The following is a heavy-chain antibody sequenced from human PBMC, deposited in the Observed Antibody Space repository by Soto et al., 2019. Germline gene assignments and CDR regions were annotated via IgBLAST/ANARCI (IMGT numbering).Heavy chain of an antibody. CDR1: GYTFITYD. D-gene: IGHD1-26*01. Sequence: ASVKVSCKASGYTFITYDIHWVRQATGQGLEWMGWMNPYNGNAGYAQKFQGRVTMTRNTSISTAYMELSSLRSEDTAVYYCARDRRAYYSGSPSIDYWGRGTLVTVSS. CDR3: ARDRRAYYSGSPSIDY. V-gene: IGHV1-8*01. CDR2: MNPYNGNA. J-gene: IGHJ4*02.